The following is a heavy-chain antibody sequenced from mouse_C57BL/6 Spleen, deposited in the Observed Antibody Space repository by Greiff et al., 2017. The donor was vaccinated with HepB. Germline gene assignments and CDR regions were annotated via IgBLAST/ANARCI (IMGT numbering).Heavy chain of an antibody. CDR3: ARSGDGYPYAMDY. CDR2: INPSTGGT. Sequence: EVQLQQSGPELVKPGASVKISCKASGYSFTGYYMNWVKQSPEKSLEWIGEINPSTGGTTYNQKFKAKATLTVDKSSSTAYMQLKSLTSEDSAVYYCARSGDGYPYAMDYWGQGTSVTVSS. CDR1: GYSFTGYY. D-gene: IGHD2-3*01. V-gene: IGHV1-42*01. J-gene: IGHJ4*01.